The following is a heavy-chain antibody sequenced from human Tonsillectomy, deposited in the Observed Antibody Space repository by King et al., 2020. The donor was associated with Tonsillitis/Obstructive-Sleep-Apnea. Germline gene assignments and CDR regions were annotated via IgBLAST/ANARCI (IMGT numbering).Heavy chain of an antibody. D-gene: IGHD3-16*02. CDR1: GYSFTSYG. V-gene: IGHV1-18*01. J-gene: IGHJ4*02. Sequence: QLVQSESEVKKPGASVKVSCKASGYSFTSYGISWVRQAPGQGLEWMGWISLVNGKTNYAQKLQGRVTMTTDTSTSTAYMELRSLRSDDTGVYYCARAWGRGIGMTFGGVIEDNWGQGTLVTVSS. CDR3: ARAWGRGIGMTFGGVIEDN. CDR2: ISLVNGKT.